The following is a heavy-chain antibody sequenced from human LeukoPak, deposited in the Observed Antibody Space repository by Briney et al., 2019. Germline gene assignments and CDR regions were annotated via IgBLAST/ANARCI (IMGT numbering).Heavy chain of an antibody. V-gene: IGHV3-21*01. D-gene: IGHD4-23*01. CDR1: GFTVSSNY. CDR2: ISGKGTYI. CDR3: VRDYGGTSGYFDL. Sequence: PGGSLRLSCAASGFTVSSNYMSWVRQAPGGGLDWVSSISGKGTYIYDADSVKGRFTISRDNAKNSLYLEMNSLRVEDTAIYYCVRDYGGTSGYFDLWGQGTLVTVSS. J-gene: IGHJ4*02.